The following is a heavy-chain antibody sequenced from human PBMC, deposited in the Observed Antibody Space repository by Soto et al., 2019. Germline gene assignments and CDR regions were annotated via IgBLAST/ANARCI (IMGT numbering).Heavy chain of an antibody. CDR1: GGSFSRGYW. Sequence: QVQLQESGPGLVKPSGTLSLTCGVSGGSFSRGYWWSWVRQPPGKGLEWIGEIYDSGTTNYSPSLKSRVTISVDKSKNQFSLRLTSVSAADTALYYCARGGGLNTRWYEGGFDSWGQGPLVTVSS. V-gene: IGHV4-4*02. CDR3: ARGGGLNTRWYEGGFDS. J-gene: IGHJ4*02. CDR2: IYDSGTT. D-gene: IGHD6-13*01.